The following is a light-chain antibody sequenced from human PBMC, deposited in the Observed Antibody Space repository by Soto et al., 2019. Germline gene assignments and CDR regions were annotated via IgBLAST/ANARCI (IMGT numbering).Light chain of an antibody. V-gene: IGKV3-20*01. J-gene: IGKJ1*01. CDR3: QQYGSSPRT. CDR1: QSVSSSY. CDR2: GAS. Sequence: EIVLTQSPGTLSLSPGERAILSCRASQSVSSSYLAWYQQKPGQAPRLLLYGASSRATGLPDRFSGSGSGTDFTLTISRLEPEDFAVYYCQQYGSSPRTFGQGTKVEIK.